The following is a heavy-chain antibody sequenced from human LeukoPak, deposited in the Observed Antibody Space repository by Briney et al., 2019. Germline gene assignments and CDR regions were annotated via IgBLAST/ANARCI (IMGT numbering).Heavy chain of an antibody. Sequence: PSETLSLTCTVSGGSISSYYWSWIRQPPGKGLEWIGYIYYSGSTNYNPSLKSRVTISVDTSKNQFSLKLSSVTAADTAVYYCARGDGGWYGIEDYWGQGTLVTVSS. J-gene: IGHJ4*02. CDR1: GGSISSYY. V-gene: IGHV4-59*01. CDR2: IYYSGST. CDR3: ARGDGGWYGIEDY. D-gene: IGHD6-19*01.